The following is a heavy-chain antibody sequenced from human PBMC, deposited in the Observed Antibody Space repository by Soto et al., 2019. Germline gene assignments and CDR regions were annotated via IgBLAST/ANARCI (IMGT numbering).Heavy chain of an antibody. CDR2: ISYDGSNK. Sequence: QVQLVESGGGVVQPGRSLRLSCAASGFTFSSYAMHWVRQAPGKGLEWVAVISYDGSNKYYADSVKGRFTISRDNSKNTQDLKMYSLGAEDTAGYYCARSTKVVGGGWFDLWGQGTLVTVSS. D-gene: IGHD4-17*01. CDR3: ARSTKVVGGGWFDL. CDR1: GFTFSSYA. J-gene: IGHJ5*02. V-gene: IGHV3-30-3*01.